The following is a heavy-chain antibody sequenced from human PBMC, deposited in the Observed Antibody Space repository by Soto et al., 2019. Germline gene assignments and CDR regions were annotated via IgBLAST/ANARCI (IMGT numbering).Heavy chain of an antibody. V-gene: IGHV1-18*01. J-gene: IGHJ4*02. Sequence: ASVKFSCKASGYTFTSYGRSWMRQAPGQGLEWMGWITVYNGKTNYAQKLQGRFTMTTDTSTSTAYMELRSRRYDDPAVYYCAIRTGQLTYYVDYWGQGTLVTVSS. CDR2: ITVYNGKT. D-gene: IGHD6-6*01. CDR3: AIRTGQLTYYVDY. CDR1: GYTFTSYG.